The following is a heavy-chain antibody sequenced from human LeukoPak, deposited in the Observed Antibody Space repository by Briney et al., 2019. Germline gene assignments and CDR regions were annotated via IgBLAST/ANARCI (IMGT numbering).Heavy chain of an antibody. CDR3: SRGLGSRKLGY. CDR1: GASFNSDDQY. D-gene: IGHD2-2*01. CDR2: IHPSGMS. V-gene: IGHV4-31*03. J-gene: IGHJ4*02. Sequence: KASETLSLTCTVSGASFNSDDQYWNWIRQSPGKGLEWIGSIHPSGMSYNNPSLESRVTMSRDTSKNQFSLNLNSVTAADTAVYLFSRGLGSRKLGYWGQGILVTVSS.